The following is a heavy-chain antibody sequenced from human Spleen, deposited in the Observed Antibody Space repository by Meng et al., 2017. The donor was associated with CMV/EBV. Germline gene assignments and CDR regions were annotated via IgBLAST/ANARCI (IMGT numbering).Heavy chain of an antibody. CDR3: ARSPGPPGPLDI. D-gene: IGHD2-2*03. Sequence: GGSLRLSCAASGFIFDDYSVHWVRQAPGKGLEWVAYISHDGTNKYYADSVKGRFTISRDNSKNTMYLQMNSLRAEDAAVFYCARSPGPPGPLDIWGQGTLVTVSS. CDR2: ISHDGTNK. CDR1: GFIFDDYS. V-gene: IGHV3-30*03. J-gene: IGHJ4*02.